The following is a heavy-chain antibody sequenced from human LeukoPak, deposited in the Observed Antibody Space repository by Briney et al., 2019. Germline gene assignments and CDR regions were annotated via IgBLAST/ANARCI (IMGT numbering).Heavy chain of an antibody. V-gene: IGHV3-23*01. CDR2: ISGSGGST. CDR3: AKSSLVVVTATYYFDY. J-gene: IGHJ4*02. Sequence: GRSLRLSCAASGFTFSSYAMSWVRQAPGKGLEWVSAISGSGGSTYYADSVKGRFTISRDNSKNTLYLQMNSLRAEDTAVYYCAKSSLVVVTATYYFDYWGQGTLVTVSS. D-gene: IGHD2-21*02. CDR1: GFTFSSYA.